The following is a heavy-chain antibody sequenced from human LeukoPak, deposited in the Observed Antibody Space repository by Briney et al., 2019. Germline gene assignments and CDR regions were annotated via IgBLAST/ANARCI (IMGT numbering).Heavy chain of an antibody. D-gene: IGHD6-13*01. CDR1: GFTFSNAW. Sequence: GGSLRLSCAASGFTFSNAWMSWVRQAPGKGLEWVGRIKSKTDGGTTDYAAPVKGRFTISRDDSKNTLYLQMNSLKTEDTAVYYCARDTYPRGIAAAGTDYWGQGTLVTVSS. J-gene: IGHJ4*02. CDR3: ARDTYPRGIAAAGTDY. V-gene: IGHV3-15*01. CDR2: IKSKTDGGTT.